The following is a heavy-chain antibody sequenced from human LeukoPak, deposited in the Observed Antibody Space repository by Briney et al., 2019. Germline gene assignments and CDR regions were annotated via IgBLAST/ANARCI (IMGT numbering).Heavy chain of an antibody. V-gene: IGHV1-69*13. Sequence: GTSVKVSCKASGYTFTNYFMHWVRQAPGQGLEWMGGIIPIFGTANYAQKFQGRVTITADESTSTAYMELSSLRSEDTAVYYCARDIRHVVITSHSAYYFDYWGQGTLVTVSS. CDR1: GYTFTNYF. J-gene: IGHJ4*02. CDR3: ARDIRHVVITSHSAYYFDY. CDR2: IIPIFGTA. D-gene: IGHD3-22*01.